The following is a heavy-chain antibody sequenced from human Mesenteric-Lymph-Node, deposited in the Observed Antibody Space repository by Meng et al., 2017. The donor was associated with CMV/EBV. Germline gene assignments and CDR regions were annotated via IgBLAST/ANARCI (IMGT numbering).Heavy chain of an antibody. J-gene: IGHJ3*01. CDR2: IYNSEST. Sequence: SETLSLTCAVSGGSISSSNWWSWVRQPPGKGLEWIGYIYNSESTNYNPSLKSRVTILVDTSRNQFSLKLTSVTAADTAVYYCARPGGRGGNAFDVWGQGTMVTVSS. D-gene: IGHD3-16*01. CDR1: GGSISSSNW. V-gene: IGHV4-4*02. CDR3: ARPGGRGGNAFDV.